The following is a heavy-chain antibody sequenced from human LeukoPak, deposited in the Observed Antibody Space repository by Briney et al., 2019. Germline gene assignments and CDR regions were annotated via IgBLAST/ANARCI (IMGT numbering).Heavy chain of an antibody. CDR2: ISYDGSNK. Sequence: GGSLRLSCAASGFTFSGYGMHWVRQAPGKGLEWVAVISYDGSNKYYADSVKGRFTISRDNSKNTLYLQMNSLRAEDTAVYYCAKDLASSSDYWGQGTLVTVSS. V-gene: IGHV3-30*18. CDR1: GFTFSGYG. D-gene: IGHD3-3*02. J-gene: IGHJ4*02. CDR3: AKDLASSSDY.